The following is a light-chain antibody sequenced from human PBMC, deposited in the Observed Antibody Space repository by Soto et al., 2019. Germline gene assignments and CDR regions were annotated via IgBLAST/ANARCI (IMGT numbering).Light chain of an antibody. CDR1: QGVSSRY. V-gene: IGKV3-20*01. J-gene: IGKJ1*01. CDR2: GAS. Sequence: EIVLTQSPGTLSLSPGERATLSCRASQGVSSRYLAWYQQKPGQAPRLLIYGASSRATAIPDRFSGSGSGTDFTLTINRLEPEDFAVYYCQRYGTSLWTFGQGTKVEIK. CDR3: QRYGTSLWT.